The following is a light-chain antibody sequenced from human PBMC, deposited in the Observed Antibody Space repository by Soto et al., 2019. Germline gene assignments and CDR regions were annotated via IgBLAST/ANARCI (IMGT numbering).Light chain of an antibody. CDR1: NIGSKS. CDR2: YDS. V-gene: IGLV3-21*04. Sequence: SYDLTQPPSVSVAPGKTARLTCGGNNIGSKSVHWYQQKPGQAPVLVIYYDSDRPSGIPERFSGSNSGNTATLTISRVDAGDEADYYCQVWDSSSEHVVFGGGTKVTVL. CDR3: QVWDSSSEHVV. J-gene: IGLJ2*01.